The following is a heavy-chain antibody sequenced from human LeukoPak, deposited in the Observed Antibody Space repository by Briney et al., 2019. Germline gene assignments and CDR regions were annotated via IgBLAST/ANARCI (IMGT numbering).Heavy chain of an antibody. Sequence: GGSLRLSCAASGFTFSSYGMHWVRQAPGKGLEWVAVIWYDGSNKYYADSVKGRFTISRDNSKNTLYLQMNSLRAEGTAVYYCARNGYNKKNAFDIWGQGTMVTVSS. V-gene: IGHV3-33*01. J-gene: IGHJ3*02. D-gene: IGHD5-24*01. CDR2: IWYDGSNK. CDR3: ARNGYNKKNAFDI. CDR1: GFTFSSYG.